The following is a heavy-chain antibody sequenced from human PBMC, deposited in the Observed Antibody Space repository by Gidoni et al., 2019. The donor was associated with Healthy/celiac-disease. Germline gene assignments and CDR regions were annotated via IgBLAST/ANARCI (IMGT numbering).Heavy chain of an antibody. CDR1: GFTFSSHW. CDR3: ATGATPDY. Sequence: EVQLVESGRGLVQPVGSLRLTCAASGFTFSSHWMGWVRQAPGRGLEWVAKIKQDGSEKYYVDSVKGRFTISRDNAKNSLYLQMNSLRAEDTAVYYCATGATPDYWGQGTLVTVSS. CDR2: IKQDGSEK. D-gene: IGHD1-26*01. J-gene: IGHJ4*02. V-gene: IGHV3-7*01.